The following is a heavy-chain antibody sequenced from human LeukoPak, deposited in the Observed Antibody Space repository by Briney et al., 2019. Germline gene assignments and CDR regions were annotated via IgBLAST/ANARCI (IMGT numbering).Heavy chain of an antibody. CDR1: GGSISSSSYY. V-gene: IGHV4-39*07. D-gene: IGHD2-2*02. CDR2: IYYSGST. CDR3: ARDNIVVVPAAIEGYYYYYMDV. Sequence: SETLSLTCTVSGGSISSSSYYWGWIRQPPGKGLEWIGSIYYSGSTYYNPSLKSRVTISVDTSKNQFSLKLSSVTAADTAEYYCARDNIVVVPAAIEGYYYYYMDVWGKGTTVTVSS. J-gene: IGHJ6*03.